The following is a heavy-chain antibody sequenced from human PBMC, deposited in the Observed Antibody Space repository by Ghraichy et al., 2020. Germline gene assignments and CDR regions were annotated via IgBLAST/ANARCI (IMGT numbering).Heavy chain of an antibody. CDR1: NGSISSYY. Sequence: SETLSLTCSVSNGSISSYYWSWIRQPPGKGLEWIGYLSNIGSPSYDPSLKSRVSMSLDTSKNQFSLKLNSVTAADTAVYYCARMDYGSGSFHFAHWGQGTLVTVSS. V-gene: IGHV4-59*01. CDR3: ARMDYGSGSFHFAH. CDR2: LSNIGSP. D-gene: IGHD3-10*01. J-gene: IGHJ4*02.